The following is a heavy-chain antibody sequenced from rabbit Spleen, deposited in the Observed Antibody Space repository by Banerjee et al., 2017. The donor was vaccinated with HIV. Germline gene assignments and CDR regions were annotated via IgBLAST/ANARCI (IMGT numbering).Heavy chain of an antibody. CDR1: GFSFSSSYW. Sequence: QQQLEESGGGLVKPGASLTLTCTASGFSFSSSYWISWVRQAPGKGLELIACIDTDSSGFTYFATWAKGRFTCSKTSSTTVTLQMTRLTAADTATYFCARGSATMTMVITGFYFDLWGPGTLVTVS. J-gene: IGHJ4*01. CDR2: IDTDSSGFT. CDR3: ARGSATMTMVITGFYFDL. V-gene: IGHV1S45*01. D-gene: IGHD2-1*01.